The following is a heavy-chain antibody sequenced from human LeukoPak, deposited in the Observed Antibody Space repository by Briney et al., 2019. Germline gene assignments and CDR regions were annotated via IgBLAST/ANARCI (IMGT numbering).Heavy chain of an antibody. CDR2: INPSGGST. CDR1: GYTFTSYY. V-gene: IGHV1-46*01. D-gene: IGHD3-22*01. Sequence: ASVKVSCKASGYTFTSYYMHWVRQAPGQGLEWMGIINPSGGSTSYAQKFPGRVTMTRDTSTSTVYMELSSLRSEDTAVYYCARGGSVIVVVIDFDYWGQGTLVTVSS. CDR3: ARGGSVIVVVIDFDY. J-gene: IGHJ4*02.